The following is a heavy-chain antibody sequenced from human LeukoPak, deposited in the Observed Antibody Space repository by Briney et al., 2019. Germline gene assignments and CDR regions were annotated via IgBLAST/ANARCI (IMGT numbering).Heavy chain of an antibody. D-gene: IGHD2-21*02. V-gene: IGHV3-7*01. J-gene: IGHJ3*02. CDR2: IKQDGSEK. CDR3: ARLRIVVVTGIKGAFDI. Sequence: GGSLRLSCAASGFTFSSYAMSWVRQAPGKGLEWVANIKQDGSEKYYVDSVKGRFTISRDNAKNSLYLQMNSLRAEDTAVYYCARLRIVVVTGIKGAFDIWGQGTMVTVSS. CDR1: GFTFSSYA.